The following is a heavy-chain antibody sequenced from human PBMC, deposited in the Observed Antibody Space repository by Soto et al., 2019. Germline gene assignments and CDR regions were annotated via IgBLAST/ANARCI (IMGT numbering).Heavy chain of an antibody. CDR1: EGYLSGATYS. CDR3: ARSREFDY. Sequence: SDILSLSWAVSEGYLSGATYSWNWLRQPPGKGLEWIGYIFPSGTTYYNPSLKSRVTISIGVSKNQFSLSLWSLTAADTAVYYCARSREFDYWSQGTLVTVSS. CDR2: IFPSGTT. J-gene: IGHJ4*02. V-gene: IGHV4-30-2*01.